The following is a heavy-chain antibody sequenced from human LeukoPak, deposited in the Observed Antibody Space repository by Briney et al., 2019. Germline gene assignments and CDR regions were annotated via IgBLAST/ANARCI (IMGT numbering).Heavy chain of an antibody. V-gene: IGHV4-38-2*02. CDR1: GYSISSGFY. J-gene: IGHJ4*02. D-gene: IGHD2-21*02. Sequence: PSETLSHTCWVSGYSISSGFYWGWIRQPPGKGLEWNPSTRPRGTTYYNPSLKSRVTMSVDTSNNQFSLKLTSVTAADTAVYYCAREGVSATVGGYWGQGTLVTVSS. CDR2: TRPRGTT. CDR3: AREGVSATVGGY.